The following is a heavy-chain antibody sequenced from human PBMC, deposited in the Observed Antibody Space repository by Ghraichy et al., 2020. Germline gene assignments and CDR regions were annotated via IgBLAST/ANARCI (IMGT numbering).Heavy chain of an antibody. CDR2: ISYDGSNK. CDR1: GFTFSSYA. D-gene: IGHD3-9*01. V-gene: IGHV3-30-3*01. CDR3: ARDGGPRYFDWFYGGDY. J-gene: IGHJ4*02. Sequence: GSLRLSCAASGFTFSSYAMHWVRQAPGKGLEWVAVISYDGSNKYYADSVKGRFTISRDNSKNTLYLQMNSLRAEDTAVYYCARDGGPRYFDWFYGGDYWGQGTLVTVSS.